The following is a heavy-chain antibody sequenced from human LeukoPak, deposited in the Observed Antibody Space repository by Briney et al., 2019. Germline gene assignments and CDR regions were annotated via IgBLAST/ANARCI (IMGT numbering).Heavy chain of an antibody. D-gene: IGHD3-22*01. CDR2: INHSGST. CDR3: ARLGGYYDPPGY. J-gene: IGHJ4*02. CDR1: GGSFSGYY. Sequence: PSETLSLTCAVYGGSFSGYYWSWSRQPPGKGLEWIGEINHSGSTNYNPSLKSRVTISVDTSKNQFSLKLSSVTAADTAVYYCARLGGYYDPPGYWGQGTLVTVSS. V-gene: IGHV4-34*01.